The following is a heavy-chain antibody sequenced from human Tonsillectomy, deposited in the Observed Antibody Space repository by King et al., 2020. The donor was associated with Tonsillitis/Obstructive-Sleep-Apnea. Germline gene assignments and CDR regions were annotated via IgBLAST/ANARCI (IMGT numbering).Heavy chain of an antibody. J-gene: IGHJ4*02. CDR2: ISSSSSYI. Sequence: VQLVESGGGLVKPGGSLRLSCAASGFTFSSYSMNWVRQAPGKGLEWVSSISSSSSYIYYADSVKGRFTISRDNAKNSLYLQMNSLRAEDTAVYYCARDNTRYCGSTSCYQPHDYWGQGTLVTVSS. V-gene: IGHV3-21*01. CDR3: ARDNTRYCGSTSCYQPHDY. D-gene: IGHD2-2*01. CDR1: GFTFSSYS.